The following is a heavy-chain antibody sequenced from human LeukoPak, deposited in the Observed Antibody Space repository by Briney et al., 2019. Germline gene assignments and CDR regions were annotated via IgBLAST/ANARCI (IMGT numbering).Heavy chain of an antibody. Sequence: ASVKVSCKASGYTFTGHYVHWVRQAPGQGLEWMGWIDPSSGGTNSAQKFQGRVTMARDTSITTVYMELSSLTSGDTAIYFCARDRIAPAGSIIDYWGQGTLVTVSS. D-gene: IGHD6-13*01. J-gene: IGHJ4*02. V-gene: IGHV1-2*02. CDR2: IDPSSGGT. CDR3: ARDRIAPAGSIIDY. CDR1: GYTFTGHY.